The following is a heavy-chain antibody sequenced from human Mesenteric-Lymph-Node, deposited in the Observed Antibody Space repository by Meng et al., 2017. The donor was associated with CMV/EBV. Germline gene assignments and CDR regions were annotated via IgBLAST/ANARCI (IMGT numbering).Heavy chain of an antibody. CDR3: ARNQGGPVDY. D-gene: IGHD3-16*01. Sequence: VSCKASGYTFTGYYIHWVRQAPGQGLEWMGHIKLNSGGTNCAQKFQGRVTMTRDTSLSTAYMELSRLTSDDTAVYYCARNQGGPVDYWGQGTLVTVSS. CDR1: GYTFTGYY. V-gene: IGHV1-2*06. CDR2: IKLNSGGT. J-gene: IGHJ4*02.